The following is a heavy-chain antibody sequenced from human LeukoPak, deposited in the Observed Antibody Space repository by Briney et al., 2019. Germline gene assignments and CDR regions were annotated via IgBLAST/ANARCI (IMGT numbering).Heavy chain of an antibody. Sequence: SETLSLTCTVPGDSISSYYWTWIRQPPGKGLEWIGYIYYSGTTNYNPSLKSRVTISVDTSKNQFSLKLSSVTAADTAVYYCASGRPLGFDYWGQGTLVTVSS. CDR3: ASGRPLGFDY. CDR2: IYYSGTT. V-gene: IGHV4-59*01. J-gene: IGHJ4*02. CDR1: GDSISSYY. D-gene: IGHD1-26*01.